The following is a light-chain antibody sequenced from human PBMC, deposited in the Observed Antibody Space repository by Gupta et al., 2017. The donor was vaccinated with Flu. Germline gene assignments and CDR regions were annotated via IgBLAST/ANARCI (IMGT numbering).Light chain of an antibody. CDR2: RNN. CDR3: AAWDDSKSGWV. J-gene: IGLJ3*02. Sequence: SVLTQPPSASETPGQRMTIPSSGSNPNIGSNYVSWYQQTTGTAPKLLIYRNNQRPTGVPDRFSGSKSGTSASLAISGLRAEEEADYHCAAWDDSKSGWVFGGGTKLTVL. CDR1: NPNIGSNY. V-gene: IGLV1-47*01.